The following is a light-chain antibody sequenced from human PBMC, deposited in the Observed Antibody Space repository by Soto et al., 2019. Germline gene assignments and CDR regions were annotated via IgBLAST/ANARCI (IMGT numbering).Light chain of an antibody. J-gene: IGLJ2*01. CDR3: SSYKSSSTLT. V-gene: IGLV2-14*01. Sequence: QSVLTQPVSVSGSPGQSITISCTGTSSDVGGYNYVSWYQQHPGKAPKLMIYEVSNRPSGISNRFSGSKSGNTASLTISGLQAEDEADYYCSSYKSSSTLTFGGGTKVTVL. CDR1: SSDVGGYNY. CDR2: EVS.